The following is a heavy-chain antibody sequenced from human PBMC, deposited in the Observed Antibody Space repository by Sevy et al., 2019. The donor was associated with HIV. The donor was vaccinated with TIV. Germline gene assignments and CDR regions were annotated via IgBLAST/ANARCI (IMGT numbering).Heavy chain of an antibody. CDR3: ARGGTAYYYYMDV. Sequence: GTVKVSCKASGYTFTSYGISWVRQAPRQGLERMGWISAYNGNTNYAQELQGRVTMTTDTSTSTAYMELRSLRSDDTAVYYCARGGTAYYYYMDVWGKGTTVIVSS. D-gene: IGHD1-1*01. CDR2: ISAYNGNT. CDR1: GYTFTSYG. V-gene: IGHV1-18*04. J-gene: IGHJ6*03.